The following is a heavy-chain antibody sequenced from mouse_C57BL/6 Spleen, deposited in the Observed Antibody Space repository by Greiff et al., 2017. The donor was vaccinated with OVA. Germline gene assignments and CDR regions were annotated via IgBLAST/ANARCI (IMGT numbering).Heavy chain of an antibody. CDR3: ARGGGDY. Sequence: VKLMESGPELVKPGASVKISCKASGYAFSSSWMNWVKQRPGKGLEWIGRIYPGDGDTNSNGKFKGKATLTADKSSSPAYMQLSSLDSEGPAVYFWARGGGDYWGQGTSVTVSS. CDR1: GYAFSSSW. J-gene: IGHJ4*01. V-gene: IGHV1-82*01. CDR2: IYPGDGDT.